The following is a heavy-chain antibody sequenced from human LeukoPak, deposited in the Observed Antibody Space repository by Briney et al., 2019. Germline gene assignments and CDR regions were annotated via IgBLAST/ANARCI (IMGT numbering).Heavy chain of an antibody. CDR1: GYTFTGHY. CDR2: INPNSGGT. J-gene: IGHJ4*02. Sequence: GASVKVSCKASGYTFTGHYIHWVRQAPGQGLEWMGWINPNSGGTNYAQKFQGRVTMTRDTSISTAYMELSRLRSDGTAVYYCARDSYDFWDGSYYFDYWGQGTLVAVSS. CDR3: ARDSYDFWDGSYYFDY. V-gene: IGHV1-2*02. D-gene: IGHD3-3*01.